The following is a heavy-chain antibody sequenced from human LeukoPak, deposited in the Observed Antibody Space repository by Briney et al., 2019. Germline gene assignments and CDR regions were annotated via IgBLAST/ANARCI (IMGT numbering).Heavy chain of an antibody. CDR3: AREGYSNYAFDY. V-gene: IGHV4-30-4*01. CDR1: GGSISSGDYY. Sequence: SETLSLTCTVSGGSISSGDYYWSWIRQPPGKGLEWIGYIYYSGSTYYNPSLKSRVTISVDTSKNQFSLKLSSVTAADTAVYYRAREGYSNYAFDYWGQGTLVTVSS. D-gene: IGHD4-11*01. J-gene: IGHJ4*02. CDR2: IYYSGST.